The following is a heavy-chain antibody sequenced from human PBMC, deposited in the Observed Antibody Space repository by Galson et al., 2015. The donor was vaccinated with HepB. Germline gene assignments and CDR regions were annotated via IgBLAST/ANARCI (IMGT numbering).Heavy chain of an antibody. V-gene: IGHV1-46*03. CDR2: INPSGGST. CDR1: GYTFTSYY. CDR3: ARAHSSGSKPSSDEYFQH. J-gene: IGHJ1*01. Sequence: SVKVSCKASGYTFTSYYMHWVRQAPGQGLEWMGIINPSGGSTSYAQKFQGRVTMTRDTSTSTVYMELSSLRSEDTAVYYCARAHSSGSKPSSDEYFQHWGQGTLVTVSS. D-gene: IGHD6-19*01.